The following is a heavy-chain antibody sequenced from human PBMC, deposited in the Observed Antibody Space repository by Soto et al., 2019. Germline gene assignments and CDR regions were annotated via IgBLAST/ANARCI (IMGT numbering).Heavy chain of an antibody. Sequence: QVQLVESGGGVIEPGRSLRLSGAASGFPFSSYGMHWVREAPGKGLEWVAVISYDGSNKYYADSVKGRITISRDNSASTLYLQMNSLRPEDTALYYCVGGQCYFDYRGQGTLVTVSP. CDR2: ISYDGSNK. V-gene: IGHV3-30*03. D-gene: IGHD3-10*01. CDR3: VGGQCYFDY. CDR1: GFPFSSYG. J-gene: IGHJ4*02.